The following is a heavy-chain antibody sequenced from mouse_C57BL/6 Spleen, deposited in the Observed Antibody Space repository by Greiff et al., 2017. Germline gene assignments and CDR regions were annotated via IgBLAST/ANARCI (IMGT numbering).Heavy chain of an antibody. CDR1: GYTFTDYN. D-gene: IGHD1-1*01. J-gene: IGHJ2*01. Sequence: VQLQQSGPELVKPGASVKMSCKASGYTFTDYNMHWVKQSHGKSLEWIGYINPNNGGTSYNQKFKGKATLTVNKSSSTAYMELRSLTSEDSAVYDCARRHYGSRGYFGYWGQGTTLTVSS. CDR3: ARRHYGSRGYFGY. CDR2: INPNNGGT. V-gene: IGHV1-22*01.